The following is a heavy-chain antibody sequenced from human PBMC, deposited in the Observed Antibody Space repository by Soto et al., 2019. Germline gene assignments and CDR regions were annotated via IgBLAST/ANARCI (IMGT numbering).Heavy chain of an antibody. CDR3: AKQRAGFGSGSDTYYFDY. Sequence: VQLLESGGGLVQPGGSLRISCIGSGFTFSSNAMSWVRKAPGKGLEWVSAISGSGGTTYYADSVKGRFAVSRDNSNNTLYLQMNSLRAEDTAMYYCAKQRAGFGSGSDTYYFDYWGQRTLVTVSS. CDR1: GFTFSSNA. V-gene: IGHV3-23*01. CDR2: ISGSGGTT. J-gene: IGHJ4*02. D-gene: IGHD3-10*01.